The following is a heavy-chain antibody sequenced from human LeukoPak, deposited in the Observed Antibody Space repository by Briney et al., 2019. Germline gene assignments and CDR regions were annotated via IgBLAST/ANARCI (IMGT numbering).Heavy chain of an antibody. CDR2: INPNSGGT. J-gene: IGHJ5*02. V-gene: IGHV1-2*02. Sequence: GASVKVSCKASGYTFTGYYMHWVRQAPGQGLEWMGWINPNSGGTNYAQKFQGRVTKTRDTSISTAYMELSRLRSDDTAVYYCARERYYDSSGPPLSGFGPWGQGTLVTVSS. D-gene: IGHD3-22*01. CDR1: GYTFTGYY. CDR3: ARERYYDSSGPPLSGFGP.